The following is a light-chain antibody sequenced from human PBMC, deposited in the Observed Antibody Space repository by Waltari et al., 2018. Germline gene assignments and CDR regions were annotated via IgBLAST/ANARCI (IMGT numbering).Light chain of an antibody. J-gene: IGKJ1*01. CDR1: QSVSRT. CDR3: QKYGTRPAT. CDR2: DAS. V-gene: IGKV3-20*01. Sequence: EIVLTQSPGTLSLSPGERATLSCRANQSVSRTLAWYQQKPGQAPRLLIYDASIRATGIPDRFSGSGSGTDFSLTISRLEPEDFAVYYCQKYGTRPATFGQGTKVEVK.